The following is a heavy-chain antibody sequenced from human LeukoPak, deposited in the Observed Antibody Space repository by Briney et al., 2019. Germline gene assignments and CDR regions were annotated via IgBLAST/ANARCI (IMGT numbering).Heavy chain of an antibody. D-gene: IGHD3-10*01. CDR1: GGSISSSNW. CDR3: ARSGSGSYYLAY. CDR2: IYHSGSS. Sequence: SGTLSLTCAVSGGSISSSNWWSWVRQPPGKGLEWIGEIYHSGSSNYNPSLKSRVTISLDKSKNQFSLNLSSVTAADMAVYYCARSGSGSYYLAYWGQGTLVTDSS. J-gene: IGHJ4*02. V-gene: IGHV4-4*02.